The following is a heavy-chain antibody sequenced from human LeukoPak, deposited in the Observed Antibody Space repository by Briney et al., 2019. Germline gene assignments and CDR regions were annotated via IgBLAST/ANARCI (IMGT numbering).Heavy chain of an antibody. Sequence: GASVKVSCKASGYTFTSYGISWVRQAPGQGLEWMGWISAYNGNTNYAQKLQGRVTMTIDTSTSTAYMELRSLRSDDTAVYYCARDATTELGTVYMDVWGKGTTVTISS. V-gene: IGHV1-18*01. CDR1: GYTFTSYG. CDR3: ARDATTELGTVYMDV. CDR2: ISAYNGNT. D-gene: IGHD4-17*01. J-gene: IGHJ6*03.